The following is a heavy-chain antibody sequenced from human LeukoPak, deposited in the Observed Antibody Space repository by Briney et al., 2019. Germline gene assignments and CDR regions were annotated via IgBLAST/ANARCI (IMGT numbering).Heavy chain of an antibody. CDR2: IYPGDSDI. J-gene: IGHJ4*02. Sequence: GESLKISCKASGYSFTSYWIGWVRQMPGKGLERMGIIYPGDSDIRDSPSSQGQVTISADKSISTAYLQWSSLKASDTAIYYCARLLEWALNPGGSDYWRQGTLVTVSS. D-gene: IGHD3-3*01. CDR3: ARLLEWALNPGGSDY. CDR1: GYSFTSYW. V-gene: IGHV5-51*01.